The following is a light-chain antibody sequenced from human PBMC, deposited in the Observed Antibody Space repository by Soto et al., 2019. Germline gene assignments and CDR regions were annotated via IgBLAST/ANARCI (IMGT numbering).Light chain of an antibody. V-gene: IGKV1-9*01. J-gene: IGKJ4*01. CDR2: AAS. Sequence: DIQLTQSPSFLSASVGDRVTITCRASQGISSYLAWYQQKPGKAPNLLIYAASTLQTGVPSRFSGSGSGTEFTLTISSLQPEDFATYYCQQGYSIHALTFGGGTKVELK. CDR1: QGISSY. CDR3: QQGYSIHALT.